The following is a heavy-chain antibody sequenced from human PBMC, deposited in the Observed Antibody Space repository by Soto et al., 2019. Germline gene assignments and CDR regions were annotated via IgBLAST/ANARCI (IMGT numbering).Heavy chain of an antibody. J-gene: IGHJ4*02. CDR1: VYTFTSYA. CDR3: AKGELRGLLRGFDY. D-gene: IGHD1-26*01. Sequence: ASGKVSCKASVYTFTSYAMHWVRQAPGQRLEWMGWINAGNGNTKYSQKFQGRVTITRDTSASTAYMELSSLRSEDTAVYYCAKGELRGLLRGFDYWGQGTLVTVSS. V-gene: IGHV1-3*01. CDR2: INAGNGNT.